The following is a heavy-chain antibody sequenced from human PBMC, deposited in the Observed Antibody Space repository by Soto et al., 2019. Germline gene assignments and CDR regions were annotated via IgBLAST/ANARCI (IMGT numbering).Heavy chain of an antibody. D-gene: IGHD1-26*01. Sequence: GGSLRLSCAASGFTFSSYAMSWVRQAPGKGLEWVSAISGSGGSTYYADSVKGRFTISRDNSKNTLYLQMNSLRAEDTAVYYCAKDGGFGIVGAKFYFDYWGQGTLVTVSS. CDR3: AKDGGFGIVGAKFYFDY. V-gene: IGHV3-23*01. CDR2: ISGSGGST. J-gene: IGHJ4*02. CDR1: GFTFSSYA.